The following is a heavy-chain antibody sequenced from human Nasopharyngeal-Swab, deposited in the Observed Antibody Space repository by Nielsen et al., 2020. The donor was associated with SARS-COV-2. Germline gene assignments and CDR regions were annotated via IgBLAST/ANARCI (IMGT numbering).Heavy chain of an antibody. CDR1: GFTFSSYW. D-gene: IGHD2-2*01. CDR3: ARNRYCDSTTCRKEFDY. V-gene: IGHV3-74*01. J-gene: IGHJ4*02. Sequence: GESLKISCAASGFTFSSYWMHWVRQAPGKGLVWVSRINSEGSSTSYADSVKGRFTISRDNAKNTLYLLINSLRAEDTAMFYCARNRYCDSTTCRKEFDYWGQGTLVTVSS. CDR2: INSEGSST.